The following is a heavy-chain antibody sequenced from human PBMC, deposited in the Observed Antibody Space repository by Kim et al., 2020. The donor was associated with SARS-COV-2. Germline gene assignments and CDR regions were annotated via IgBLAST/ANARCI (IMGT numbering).Heavy chain of an antibody. J-gene: IGHJ4*02. V-gene: IGHV3-15*01. Sequence: GGSLRLSCATSGFTFTNAWMNWVRQAPGEGLEWVGRVKSKNNGGTTDYAAPVKGRFTISRDDSKNTLYLQMDSLKTEDTAVYYCTGDPPGGSALIDYWGQGTLVTVSS. CDR3: TGDPPGGSALIDY. CDR2: VKSKNNGGTT. D-gene: IGHD3-10*01. CDR1: GFTFTNAW.